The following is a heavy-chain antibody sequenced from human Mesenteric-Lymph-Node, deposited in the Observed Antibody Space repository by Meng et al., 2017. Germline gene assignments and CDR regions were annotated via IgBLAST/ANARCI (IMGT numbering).Heavy chain of an antibody. CDR3: ARDRSSGLVLVVVPAAMERNYYGMDV. D-gene: IGHD2-2*01. Sequence: SVKSCKASGGTFSSYAISWVRQAPGQGLEWMGGIIPIFGTANYAQKFQGRVTITADESTSTAYMELSSLRSEDTAVYYCARDRSSGLVLVVVPAAMERNYYGMDVWGQGTTVTVSS. CDR1: GGTFSSYA. J-gene: IGHJ6*02. V-gene: IGHV1-69*13. CDR2: IIPIFGTA.